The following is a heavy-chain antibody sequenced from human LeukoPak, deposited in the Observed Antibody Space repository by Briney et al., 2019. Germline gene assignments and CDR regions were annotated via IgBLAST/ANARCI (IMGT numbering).Heavy chain of an antibody. D-gene: IGHD3-10*01. Sequence: PGGSLRLSCAAFGFSFSGSSMSWVRQAPGKGLEWVSYIDSNSYTIYYADSVRGRFTISRDNAENSLYLQMDGLGEEDAAVYYCARAPMIRGVITSFDQWGQGTLVTVRS. V-gene: IGHV3-48*02. CDR3: ARAPMIRGVITSFDQ. J-gene: IGHJ4*02. CDR1: GFSFSGSS. CDR2: IDSNSYTI.